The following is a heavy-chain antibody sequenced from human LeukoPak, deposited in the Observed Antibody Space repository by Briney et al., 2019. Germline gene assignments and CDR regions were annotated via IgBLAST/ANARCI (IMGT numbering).Heavy chain of an antibody. J-gene: IGHJ3*02. V-gene: IGHV3-23*01. CDR2: ISGSGGST. Sequence: PGGSLRLSCAASGFTFKNYGMSWVRQAPGKGLEWVSAISGSGGSTYYADSVKGRFTISRDNAKNSLYLQMNSLRAEDTALYYCARDTHLQYSAFDIWGQGTMVTVSS. D-gene: IGHD6-6*01. CDR3: ARDTHLQYSAFDI. CDR1: GFTFKNYG.